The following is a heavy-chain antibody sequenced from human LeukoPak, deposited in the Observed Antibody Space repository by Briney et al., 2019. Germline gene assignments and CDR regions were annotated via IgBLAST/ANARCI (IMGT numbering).Heavy chain of an antibody. V-gene: IGHV1-69*13. D-gene: IGHD4-23*01. Sequence: GASVKVSCKASGGTFSSYAISWVRQAPGQGLEWMGGIIPILGTANYAQKFQGRVTITADESTSTAYMELSSLRSEDTAVYYCARDGVGGNSDYYYYMDVWGKGTTVTVSS. CDR2: IIPILGTA. CDR1: GGTFSSYA. J-gene: IGHJ6*03. CDR3: ARDGVGGNSDYYYYMDV.